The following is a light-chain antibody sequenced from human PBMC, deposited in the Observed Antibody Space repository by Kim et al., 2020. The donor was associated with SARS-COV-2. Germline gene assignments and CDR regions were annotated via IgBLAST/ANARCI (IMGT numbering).Light chain of an antibody. CDR1: QGISSY. CDR3: QQRTSWPTVT. Sequence: EIVLTQSPATLSLSPGERATLSCRASQGISSYLAWYQQKPGQAPRLLIYDASNRATGIPARFSGSGSGTDLTLTISSLEPEDFAVYYWQQRTSWPTVTFGGGTKVDIK. CDR2: DAS. V-gene: IGKV3-11*01. J-gene: IGKJ4*01.